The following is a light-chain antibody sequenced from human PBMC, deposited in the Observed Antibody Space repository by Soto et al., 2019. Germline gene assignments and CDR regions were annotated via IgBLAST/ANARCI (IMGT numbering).Light chain of an antibody. Sequence: DVQMTQSPSSVSASVGDRVTIACRAGQSVRSYLNWYQQKPGKAPNLLIYASSTLQSGVPSRFSGGGSGTDFTLTISSLQPEDSATYYCQQSYTSPLTFGGGTKVEI. J-gene: IGKJ4*01. CDR2: ASS. V-gene: IGKV1-39*01. CDR1: QSVRSY. CDR3: QQSYTSPLT.